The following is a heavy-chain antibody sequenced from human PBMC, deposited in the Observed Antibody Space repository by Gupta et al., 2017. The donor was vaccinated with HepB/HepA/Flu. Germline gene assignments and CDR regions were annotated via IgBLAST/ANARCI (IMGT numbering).Heavy chain of an antibody. CDR1: GGSISSSSYY. Sequence: QLQLQESGPGLVKPSETLSLTCTVSGGSISSSSYYWGWIRQPPGKGLEWIGSIYYSGSTYYNPSLKSRVTISVDTSKNQFALKLSSVTAADTAVFYCASLRRDGYNSIDYWGQGTLVTVSS. D-gene: IGHD5-24*01. CDR3: ASLRRDGYNSIDY. J-gene: IGHJ4*02. V-gene: IGHV4-39*01. CDR2: IYYSGST.